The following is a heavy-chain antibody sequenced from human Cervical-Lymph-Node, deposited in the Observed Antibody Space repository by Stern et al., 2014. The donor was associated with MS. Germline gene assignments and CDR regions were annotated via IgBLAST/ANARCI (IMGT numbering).Heavy chain of an antibody. CDR3: ARDLYCSGGSCYYDYYYYGMDV. D-gene: IGHD2-15*01. V-gene: IGHV3-11*01. J-gene: IGHJ6*02. CDR2: ISRNDGTM. CDR1: GFTFSDYY. Sequence: QVQLVQSGGGLVKPGGSLRLSCAASGFTFSDYYMSWIRQAPGKGLEWVSYISRNDGTMYYAASGKGRFTISRDNAKNSLYLQMNNLRAEDTAVYYCARDLYCSGGSCYYDYYYYGMDVWGQGTTVTVSS.